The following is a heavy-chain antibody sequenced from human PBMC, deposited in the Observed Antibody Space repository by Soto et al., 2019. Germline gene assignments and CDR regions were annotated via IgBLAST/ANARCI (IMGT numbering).Heavy chain of an antibody. V-gene: IGHV4-34*01. CDR3: ARRGGYCRTPSCYHLYYYYCGMDV. Sequence: SATLSLACAVYGGSFSGYYWSWIRQPPGKGLEWIGEINHSGSTNYNPSLKSRVTISVDTSKNQFSLRLSSVTAADTAVYYCARRGGYCRTPSCYHLYYYYCGMDVWGQGSTVTV. J-gene: IGHJ6*02. CDR2: INHSGST. CDR1: GGSFSGYY. D-gene: IGHD2-2*01.